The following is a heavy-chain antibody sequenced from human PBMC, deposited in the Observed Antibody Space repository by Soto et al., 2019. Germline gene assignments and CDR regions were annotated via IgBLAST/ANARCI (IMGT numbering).Heavy chain of an antibody. CDR1: GFTFNTYW. Sequence: GGSLRLSCEASGFTFNTYWMTWVRQAPGKGLEWVANIKQDGNEKNYVASVKGRFTISRDNAKNSLYLQMNSLRAEDTAVYYCARDAIYRDYGMDVWGQGTTVTVSS. V-gene: IGHV3-7*01. CDR2: IKQDGNEK. CDR3: ARDAIYRDYGMDV. D-gene: IGHD4-4*01. J-gene: IGHJ6*02.